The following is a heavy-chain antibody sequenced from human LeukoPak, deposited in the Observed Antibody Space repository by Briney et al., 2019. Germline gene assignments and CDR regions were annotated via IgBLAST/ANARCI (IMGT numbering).Heavy chain of an antibody. V-gene: IGHV4-59*01. J-gene: IGHJ4*02. D-gene: IGHD1-26*01. CDR1: GGSISSDY. CDR3: ARAYSGSYSPFHY. CDR2: IYYSGST. Sequence: SETLSLTCTVSGGSISSDYWSWIRQPPGRGLEWIGYIYYSGSTNYNPSLKSRVTISVDTSKNQFSLKLSSVTAADTAVYYCARAYSGSYSPFHYWGQGTLVTVSS.